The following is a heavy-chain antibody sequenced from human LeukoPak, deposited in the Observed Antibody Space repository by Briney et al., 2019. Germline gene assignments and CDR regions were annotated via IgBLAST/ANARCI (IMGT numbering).Heavy chain of an antibody. V-gene: IGHV3-30*04. CDR3: ARQLQYDGSWPIDY. CDR1: GFTFSSYA. Sequence: GGSLRLSCAASGFTFSSYAMHWVRQAPGKGLEWVAVISYDGSNKYYADSVKGRFTISRDNSKNTLYLQMNSLRAEDTAVYYCARQLQYDGSWPIDYWGQGTLVTVSS. CDR2: ISYDGSNK. D-gene: IGHD6-13*01. J-gene: IGHJ4*02.